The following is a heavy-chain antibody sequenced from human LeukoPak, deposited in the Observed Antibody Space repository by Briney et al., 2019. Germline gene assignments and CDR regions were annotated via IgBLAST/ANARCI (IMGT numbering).Heavy chain of an antibody. V-gene: IGHV3-21*01. J-gene: IGHJ4*02. CDR3: ARDRKISGSSGWPESFDY. CDR2: ISSSSSYI. CDR1: GFTFSSYS. D-gene: IGHD6-19*01. Sequence: GGSLRLSCAASGFTFSSYSMNWVRQAPGKGLEWVSSISSSSSYIYYADSVKGRFTISRDNAKNSLYLQMNSLRAEDTAVYYCARDRKISGSSGWPESFDYWGQGTLVTVSS.